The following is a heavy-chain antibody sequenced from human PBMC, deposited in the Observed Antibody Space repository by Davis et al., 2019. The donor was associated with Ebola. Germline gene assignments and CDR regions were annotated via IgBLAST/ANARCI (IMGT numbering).Heavy chain of an antibody. Sequence: GESLKISCAASGFTFSSYGMHWVRQASGKGLAWVAVIWYDGSNEDYADSVKGRFTISRDNSKNTLYLQMNSLRAEDSAVYYCARGFTNVIETMGTADYNWFDSWGQGTLVTVSS. CDR3: ARGFTNVIETMGTADYNWFDS. CDR2: IWYDGSNE. D-gene: IGHD5-24*01. J-gene: IGHJ5*01. V-gene: IGHV3-33*01. CDR1: GFTFSSYG.